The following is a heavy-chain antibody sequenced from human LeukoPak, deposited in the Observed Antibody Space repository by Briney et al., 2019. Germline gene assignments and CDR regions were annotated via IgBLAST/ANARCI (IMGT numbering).Heavy chain of an antibody. V-gene: IGHV1-69*13. CDR1: GGTFSSYA. Sequence: ASVKVSCKASGGTFSSYAISWVRQAPGQGLEWMGGIIPIFGTANYAQKFQGRVTITADESTSTAYMELSSLRSEDTAVYYCARDWLLPDAFDIWGQGTMVTVSS. CDR2: IIPIFGTA. J-gene: IGHJ3*02. D-gene: IGHD3-22*01. CDR3: ARDWLLPDAFDI.